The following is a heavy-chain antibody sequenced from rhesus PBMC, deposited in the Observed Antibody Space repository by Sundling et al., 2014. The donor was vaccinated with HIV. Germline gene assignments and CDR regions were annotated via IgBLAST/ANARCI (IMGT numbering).Heavy chain of an antibody. CDR3: ARDSDYNVWTGHYQKPFDV. CDR2: IYSSSGNT. D-gene: IGHD3-3*01. CDR1: GGSISGGYG. V-gene: IGHV4-76*01. Sequence: QVQLQESGPGLLKPSETLSLTCAVSGGSISGGYGWDWIRQPPGKGLEWIGSIYSSSGNTYYHPSLKSRVTISIDTSKNQFSLRLTSVTAADTAVYYCARDSDYNVWTGHYQKPFDVWGPGVLVTVSS. J-gene: IGHJ5-1*01.